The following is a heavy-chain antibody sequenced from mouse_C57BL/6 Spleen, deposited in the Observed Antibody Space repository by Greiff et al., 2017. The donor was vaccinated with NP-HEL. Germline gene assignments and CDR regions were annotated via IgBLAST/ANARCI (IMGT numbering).Heavy chain of an antibody. V-gene: IGHV1-18*01. CDR3: ARWRYYDYDEGDYYAMDY. Sequence: VQLKQSGPELVKPGASVKIPCKASGYTFTDYNMDWVKQSHGKSLEWIGDINPNNGGTIYNQKFKGKATLTVDKSSSTAYMELRSLTSEDTAVYYCARWRYYDYDEGDYYAMDYWGQGTSVTVSS. CDR2: INPNNGGT. D-gene: IGHD2-4*01. CDR1: GYTFTDYN. J-gene: IGHJ4*01.